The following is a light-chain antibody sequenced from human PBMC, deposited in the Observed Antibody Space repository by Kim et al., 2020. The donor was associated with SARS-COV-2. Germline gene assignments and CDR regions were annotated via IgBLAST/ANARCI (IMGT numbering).Light chain of an antibody. CDR2: GAC. J-gene: IGKJ4*01. V-gene: IGKV3-20*01. CDR3: QQYGSSPLT. Sequence: SPGKRATLSCSASQSVGNSYLAWYQQKPGQAPRLLIYGACSRATGIPDRFSGSGSGTDFTFSISRLEPEDFAVYYCQQYGSSPLTFGGGTKVNIK. CDR1: QSVGNSY.